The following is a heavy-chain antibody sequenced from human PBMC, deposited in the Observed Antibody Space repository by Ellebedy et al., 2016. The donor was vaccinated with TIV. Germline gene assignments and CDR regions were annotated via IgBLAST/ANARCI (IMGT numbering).Heavy chain of an antibody. D-gene: IGHD7-27*01. CDR2: ISWRGLYI. V-gene: IGHV3-9*01. Sequence: GGSLRFSXPAPGFTFDDYAMHWVGQAPRKGLEWVSGISWRGLYIGSADSVRGRFTISRGNAKNSLYLQMNSLRIEDTAVYYCTKDLLRGIWGGSGRDYWGQGTLVTVSS. J-gene: IGHJ4*02. CDR1: GFTFDDYA. CDR3: TKDLLRGIWGGSGRDY.